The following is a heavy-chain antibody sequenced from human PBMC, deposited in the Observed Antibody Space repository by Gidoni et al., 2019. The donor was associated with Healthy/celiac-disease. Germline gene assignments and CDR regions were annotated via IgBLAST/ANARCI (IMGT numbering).Heavy chain of an antibody. V-gene: IGHV1-3*01. CDR1: GYTFTSYA. J-gene: IGHJ4*02. CDR3: ARAPFGDPHFDY. Sequence: QVQLVQSGAEGKKPGASVKGSGKASGYTFTSYAMHWVRQAPGQRLEWMGWINAGNGNTKYSQQFQGRVTITRDTSASTAYMELRSLRSEDTAVSYCARAPFGDPHFDYWGQGTLVTVSS. D-gene: IGHD4-17*01. CDR2: INAGNGNT.